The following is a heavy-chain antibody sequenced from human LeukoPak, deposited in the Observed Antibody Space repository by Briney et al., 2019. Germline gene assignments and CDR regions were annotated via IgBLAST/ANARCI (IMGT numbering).Heavy chain of an antibody. CDR1: GGTFSSYA. Sequence: GASVTVSCKASGGTFSSYAISWVRQAPGQGLEWMGGIIPIFGTANYAQKFQGRVTITADESTSTAYMELSSLRSEDTAVYYCASLCYDFWSGYCPFDYWGQGTLVTVSS. CDR3: ASLCYDFWSGYCPFDY. J-gene: IGHJ4*02. D-gene: IGHD3-3*01. CDR2: IIPIFGTA. V-gene: IGHV1-69*13.